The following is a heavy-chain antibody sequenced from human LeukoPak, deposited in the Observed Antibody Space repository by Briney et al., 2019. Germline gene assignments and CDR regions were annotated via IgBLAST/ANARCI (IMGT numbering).Heavy chain of an antibody. CDR2: ISNSGGTT. CDR1: GFTFSNYA. V-gene: IGHV3-23*01. J-gene: IGHJ4*02. Sequence: GGSLRLSCAASGFTFSNYALNWVRQAPGKGLEWVSGISNSGGTTYYADSVKGRFTISRDNSKNTLYLQMNSLRAEDTAVYYCAKEIVSPDYWGQGTLVTVSS. CDR3: AKEIVSPDY. D-gene: IGHD2/OR15-2a*01.